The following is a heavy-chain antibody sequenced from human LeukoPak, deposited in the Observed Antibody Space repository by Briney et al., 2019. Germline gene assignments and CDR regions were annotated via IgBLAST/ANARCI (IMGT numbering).Heavy chain of an antibody. CDR2: IYSGGST. CDR1: GYTFSSYA. J-gene: IGHJ4*02. CDR3: AKDLFDCSSGSCYSRTMGY. D-gene: IGHD2-15*01. Sequence: GGSLRLSCAVSGYTFSSYAMSWVRQAPGKGLEWVSVIYSGGSTYYADSVKGRFTISRDNSKNTLYLQMNSLRAEDTAVYYCAKDLFDCSSGSCYSRTMGYWGQGTLVTVSS. V-gene: IGHV3-23*03.